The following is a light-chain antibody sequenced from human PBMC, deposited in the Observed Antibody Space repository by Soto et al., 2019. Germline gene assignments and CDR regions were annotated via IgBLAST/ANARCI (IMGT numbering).Light chain of an antibody. CDR3: QQFGTWSS. CDR2: GAA. Sequence: VVMTQSPGTLSLFPEERATLSCRASQSVAKYLAWYQQKPGQAPRLLIYGAATRATGIPDRFSGSGSGTDFVLTISRLEPEDSALYYCQQFGTWSSFVPGTKIDLK. CDR1: QSVAKY. J-gene: IGKJ3*01. V-gene: IGKV3-20*01.